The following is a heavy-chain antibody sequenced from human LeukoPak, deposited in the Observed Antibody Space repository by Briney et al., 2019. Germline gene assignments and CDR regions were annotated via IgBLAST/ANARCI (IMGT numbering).Heavy chain of an antibody. CDR2: INPSGGST. D-gene: IGHD1-7*01. V-gene: IGHV1-46*01. CDR3: ARSNNWNYEENWFDP. Sequence: ASVKVSCKASGYTFTSYYMHWVRQAPGQGLEWMGIINPSGGSTSYAQKFQGRVTMTRDTSTSTVYMELSSLRSEDTAVYYCARSNNWNYEENWFDPWGLGTLVTVSS. CDR1: GYTFTSYY. J-gene: IGHJ5*02.